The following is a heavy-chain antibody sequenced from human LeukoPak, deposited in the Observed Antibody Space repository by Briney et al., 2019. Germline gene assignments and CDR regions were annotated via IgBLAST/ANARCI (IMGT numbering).Heavy chain of an antibody. V-gene: IGHV4-31*03. Sequence: SQTLSLTCTVSGGSIGSGGYYWSWIRQHPGKGLEWIGYIYYSGSTYYNPSLKSRVTISVDTSKNQFSLKLSSVTAADTAVYYCARKPQEGGLFDPWGQGTLVTVSS. CDR3: ARKPQEGGLFDP. CDR2: IYYSGST. J-gene: IGHJ5*02. D-gene: IGHD1-26*01. CDR1: GGSIGSGGYY.